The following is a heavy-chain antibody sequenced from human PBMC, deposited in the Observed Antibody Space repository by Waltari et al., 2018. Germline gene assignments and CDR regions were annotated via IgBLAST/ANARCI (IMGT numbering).Heavy chain of an antibody. J-gene: IGHJ4*02. CDR2: ITESSGRT. V-gene: IGHV3-23*04. CDR1: GFTFSSYA. CDR3: AKEHITGWYYFDY. D-gene: IGHD6-19*01. Sequence: EVQLVESGGGLVQPGGSLRLSCAASGFTFSSYAMNWVRQPPGKGLGGVSTITESSGRTNYADSVKGRLTISRDNSKNRLYLQMSGLRAEDTAVYYCAKEHITGWYYFDYWGQGTLVTVSS.